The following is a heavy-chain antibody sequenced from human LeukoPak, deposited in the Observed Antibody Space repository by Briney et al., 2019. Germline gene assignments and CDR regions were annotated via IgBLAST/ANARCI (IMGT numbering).Heavy chain of an antibody. J-gene: IGHJ4*02. CDR2: IVGSGGSA. CDR1: GFTFSDYA. V-gene: IGHV3-23*01. Sequence: GGSLRLSCAASGFTFSDYAMSWVRQAPGKGLEWVSAIVGSGGSAYYADSVEGRFTISRDNSKNTLYLQMNSLRAEDTAVYYCASRYCSGGSCYNRYYFDYWGQGTLVTVSS. D-gene: IGHD2-15*01. CDR3: ASRYCSGGSCYNRYYFDY.